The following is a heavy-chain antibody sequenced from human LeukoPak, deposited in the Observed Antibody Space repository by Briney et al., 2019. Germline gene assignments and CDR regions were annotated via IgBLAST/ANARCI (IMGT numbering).Heavy chain of an antibody. CDR3: ARGTMFPYYFDY. CDR2: ISSSSSYI. J-gene: IGHJ4*02. D-gene: IGHD3-10*02. Sequence: GGSLRLSCGVSGFTFSSYSMCWVRQAPGKGLEWVSFISSSSSYIYYADSVKGRFTISRDNAKNSLYLQMNSLRAEDTAVYYCARGTMFPYYFDYWGQGTLVTVSS. CDR1: GFTFSSYS. V-gene: IGHV3-21*01.